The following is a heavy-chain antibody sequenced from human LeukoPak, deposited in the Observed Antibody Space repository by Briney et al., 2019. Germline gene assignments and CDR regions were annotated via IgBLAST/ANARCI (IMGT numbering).Heavy chain of an antibody. J-gene: IGHJ4*02. CDR2: INNEESTI. CDR1: GFTFSNYW. V-gene: IGHV3-74*01. CDR3: ARGYSSNYRVDY. Sequence: PGGSLRLSCAVSGFTFSNYWMHWVRQAPGKGLVWVSRINNEESTISYADSEKGRFTVSRDNAKNTLYLQMNSLRDEDTAVYYCARGYSSNYRVDYWGQGTLVTVSS. D-gene: IGHD6-13*01.